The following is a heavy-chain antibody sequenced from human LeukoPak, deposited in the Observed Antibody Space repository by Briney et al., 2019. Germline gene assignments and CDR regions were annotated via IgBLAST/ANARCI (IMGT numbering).Heavy chain of an antibody. CDR2: ISSSGSTI. V-gene: IGHV3-11*01. D-gene: IGHD1-26*01. CDR1: GFTFSDYY. J-gene: IGHJ4*02. Sequence: GGSLRLSCAASGFTFSDYYMSWIRQAPGKGLEWVSYISSSGSTIYYADSVKGRFSISRDNAKNSLYLQMNSLRAEDTAVYYCARVGHIVGATMPRKPIVRDFDYWGQGTLVTVSS. CDR3: ARVGHIVGATMPRKPIVRDFDY.